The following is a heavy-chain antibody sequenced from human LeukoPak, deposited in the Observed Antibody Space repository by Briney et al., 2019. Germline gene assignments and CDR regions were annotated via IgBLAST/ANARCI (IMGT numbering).Heavy chain of an antibody. V-gene: IGHV3-30-3*01. CDR3: ARESEAFDH. Sequence: PGGSLRLSCAASAFTFSSYALHWVRQAPGKGLEWVAVISYDGSNKYYADSVKGRFTISRDNSKNTLFLQMSSLRGDDTAVYYCARESEAFDHWGQGTLVTVSS. CDR1: AFTFSSYA. J-gene: IGHJ4*02. CDR2: ISYDGSNK.